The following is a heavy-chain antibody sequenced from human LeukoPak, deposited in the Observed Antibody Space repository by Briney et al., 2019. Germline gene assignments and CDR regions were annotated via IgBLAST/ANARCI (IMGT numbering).Heavy chain of an antibody. CDR1: GFTFSSYG. D-gene: IGHD3-16*02. V-gene: IGHV3-30*03. Sequence: PRRSLRLSCAASGFTFSSYGMHWVRQAPGKGLEWVAVISYDGSNKYYADSVKGRFTISRDNSKNTLYLQMNSLRAEDTAVYYCARNSQYDYIWGSYREYFDYWGQGTLVTVSS. CDR2: ISYDGSNK. J-gene: IGHJ4*02. CDR3: ARNSQYDYIWGSYREYFDY.